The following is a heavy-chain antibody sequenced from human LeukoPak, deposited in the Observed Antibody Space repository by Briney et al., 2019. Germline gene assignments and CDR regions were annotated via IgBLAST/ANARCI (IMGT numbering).Heavy chain of an antibody. CDR2: IYHSGST. CDR1: GGSINNNTW. D-gene: IGHD2-15*01. CDR3: ARIGYCSGGSCSFGY. Sequence: SETLSLTCAVSGGSINNNTWWNWVRQPPGKGLEWIGYIYHSGSTYYSPSLKSRVTISVDRSKNQFSLKLSSVTAADAAVYYCARIGYCSGGSCSFGYWGQGTLVTVSS. V-gene: IGHV4-4*02. J-gene: IGHJ4*02.